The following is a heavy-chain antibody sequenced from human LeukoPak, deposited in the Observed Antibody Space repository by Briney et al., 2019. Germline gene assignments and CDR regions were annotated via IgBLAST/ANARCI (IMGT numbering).Heavy chain of an antibody. D-gene: IGHD3-9*01. J-gene: IGHJ4*02. V-gene: IGHV3-23*01. CDR3: VIWGDYDVLTGYYVPDY. CDR2: ITGSGTNR. Sequence: RASLRLSCVASGFTFSNYAMSWVRQAPGKGLEWVSAITGSGTNRYYEDSLKGRFTTSRDNSKNTVFLQMNSLRHEDTAIYYRVIWGDYDVLTGYYVPDYWGQGTLVTVAS. CDR1: GFTFSNYA.